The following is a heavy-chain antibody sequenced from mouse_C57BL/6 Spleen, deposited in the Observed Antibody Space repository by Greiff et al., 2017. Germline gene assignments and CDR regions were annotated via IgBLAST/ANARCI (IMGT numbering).Heavy chain of an antibody. CDR1: GFTFSSYT. CDR3: ARHFHDYYGSSYDFDV. J-gene: IGHJ1*03. V-gene: IGHV5-9*01. Sequence: EVKLVESGGGLVKPGGSLTLSCAASGFTFSSYTMSWVRQTPEKRLEWVATISGGGGNTYYPASVKGRFTIARDNAKNTLYLQMSSLRSEDTALYYCARHFHDYYGSSYDFDVWGTGTTVTVSS. D-gene: IGHD1-1*01. CDR2: ISGGGGNT.